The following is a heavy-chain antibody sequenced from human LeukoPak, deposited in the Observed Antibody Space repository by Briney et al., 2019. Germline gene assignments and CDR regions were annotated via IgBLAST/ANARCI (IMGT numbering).Heavy chain of an antibody. CDR1: GFTFSGSP. CDR2: IRTKATSYGA. Sequence: GGSLKLSCAASGFTFSGSPMHWVRQASGKGLEWVGRIRTKATSYGAAYAASVKGRFTISRDDSKNTAYLQMNSLKTEDTAVYYCASSLRWYRSRHQHWGQGTLVTVSS. D-gene: IGHD4-23*01. V-gene: IGHV3-73*01. J-gene: IGHJ1*01. CDR3: ASSLRWYRSRHQH.